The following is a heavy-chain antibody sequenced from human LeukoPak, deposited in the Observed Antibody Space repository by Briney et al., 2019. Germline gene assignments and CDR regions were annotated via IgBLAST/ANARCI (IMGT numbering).Heavy chain of an antibody. CDR2: IYYTGST. CDR3: ARDNGGSYIDY. V-gene: IGHV4-59*01. Sequence: PSETLSLTCTVSGGSIGTYYWTWIRQPPGKGLEWIGYIYYTGSTNYNPSLKSRVTISVDTSKNQFSLKLSSVTAADTAVYYCARDNGGSYIDYWGQGTLVTVSS. J-gene: IGHJ4*02. D-gene: IGHD1-26*01. CDR1: GGSIGTYY.